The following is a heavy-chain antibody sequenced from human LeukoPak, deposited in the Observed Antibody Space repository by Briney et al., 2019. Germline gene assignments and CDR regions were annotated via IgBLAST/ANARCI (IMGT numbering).Heavy chain of an antibody. Sequence: SETLSPTCAVYGGSFSSYQWNWIRQPPGKGLEWIGEISHRGTTNYNPSLKSRVTMSVDTSKNQFSLKLSSATAADTAVYYCARGAESSSWSLDYWGQGTLVTVSS. CDR2: ISHRGTT. CDR3: ARGAESSSWSLDY. J-gene: IGHJ4*02. CDR1: GGSFSSYQ. V-gene: IGHV4-34*01. D-gene: IGHD6-13*01.